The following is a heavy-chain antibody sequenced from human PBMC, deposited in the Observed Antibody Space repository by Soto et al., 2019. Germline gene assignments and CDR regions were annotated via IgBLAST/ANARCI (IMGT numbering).Heavy chain of an antibody. J-gene: IGHJ3*02. CDR1: GYTFSGFY. D-gene: IGHD2-15*01. Sequence: ASVKVSCKASGYTFSGFYMHWVRQAPGQGLEWMGWINPSNGGTKYAEKFQGWVTMTRDTSISTAYMELSRLRSDDTAVYYCARSTGYCSGGSCSWRYDAFDIWGQGTMVTVSS. V-gene: IGHV1-2*04. CDR3: ARSTGYCSGGSCSWRYDAFDI. CDR2: INPSNGGT.